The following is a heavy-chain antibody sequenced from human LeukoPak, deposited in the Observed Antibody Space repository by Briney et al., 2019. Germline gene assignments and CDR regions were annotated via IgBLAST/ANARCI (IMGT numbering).Heavy chain of an antibody. Sequence: PGGSLRLSCAASGFTFSNYWMHWVRQAPGKGLVWVARIKSDGGSTGYADSVKGRFTISRDNAKNTLYLQTNSLRVEDTAVYYCERDFYGARGDYWGQGTPVTVSS. J-gene: IGHJ4*02. CDR1: GFTFSNYW. CDR3: ERDFYGARGDY. CDR2: IKSDGGST. V-gene: IGHV3-74*01. D-gene: IGHD2/OR15-2a*01.